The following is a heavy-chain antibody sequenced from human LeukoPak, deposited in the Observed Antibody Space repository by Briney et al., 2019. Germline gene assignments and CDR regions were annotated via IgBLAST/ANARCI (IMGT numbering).Heavy chain of an antibody. J-gene: IGHJ4*02. CDR1: GYTFTGYY. Sequence: ASVKVSCKASGYTFTGYYMHWVRQAPGQGLEWMGWINPNSGGTNYAQKFQGRVTMTRDTSISTAYMELRSLRSDDTAVYYCARGPYSGSSYDYWGQGTLVTVSS. D-gene: IGHD1-26*01. V-gene: IGHV1-2*02. CDR3: ARGPYSGSSYDY. CDR2: INPNSGGT.